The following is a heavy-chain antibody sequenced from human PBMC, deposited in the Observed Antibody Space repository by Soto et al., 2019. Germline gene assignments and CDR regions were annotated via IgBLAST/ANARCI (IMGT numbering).Heavy chain of an antibody. CDR2: MNPNSGNT. CDR3: ARGLRFLEWLLPMYYFDY. CDR1: GYTFTGYY. V-gene: IGHV1-8*02. D-gene: IGHD3-3*01. Sequence: ASVKVSCKASGYTFTGYYMHWVRQAPGQGLEWMGWMNPNSGNTGYAQKFQGRVTMTRNTSISTAYMELSSLRSEDTAVYYCARGLRFLEWLLPMYYFDYWGQGTLVTVSS. J-gene: IGHJ4*02.